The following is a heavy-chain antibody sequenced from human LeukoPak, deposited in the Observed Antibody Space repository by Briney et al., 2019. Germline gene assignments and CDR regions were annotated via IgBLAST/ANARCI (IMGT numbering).Heavy chain of an antibody. J-gene: IGHJ4*02. Sequence: GGSLRLSCAASGFTFSSYWMSWVRQAPGKGLEWVANIKQDGSEKYYVDSVKGRFTISRDNAKNSLYLQMNSLRAEDTAGYYWAKDFGGYEPSGGSGFDYWGQGTLVTVSS. CDR3: AKDFGGYEPSGGSGFDY. CDR1: GFTFSSYW. D-gene: IGHD5-12*01. V-gene: IGHV3-7*04. CDR2: IKQDGSEK.